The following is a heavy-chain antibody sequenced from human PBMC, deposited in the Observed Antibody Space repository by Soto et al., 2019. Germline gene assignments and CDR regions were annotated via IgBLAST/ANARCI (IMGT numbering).Heavy chain of an antibody. V-gene: IGHV1-69*06. D-gene: IGHD2-15*01. CDR1: GGTFSSYA. Sequence: QVQLVQSGAEVKKPGSSVKVSCKASGGTFSSYAISWVRQAPGQGLEWMGGIIPIFGTANYAQKFQGRVTITADKSTSTAYMELSSLRSEDTAVYYCARSLYCSGGSCYSRYFDYWGQETLVTVSS. CDR3: ARSLYCSGGSCYSRYFDY. J-gene: IGHJ4*02. CDR2: IIPIFGTA.